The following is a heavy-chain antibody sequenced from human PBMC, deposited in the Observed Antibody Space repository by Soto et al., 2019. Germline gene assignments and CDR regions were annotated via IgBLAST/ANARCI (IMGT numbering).Heavy chain of an antibody. CDR1: GFTFGDYA. Sequence: GVLRLSCTASGFTFGDYAMSWVRQAPGKGLEWVGFIRSKAYGGTTEYAAPVKGRFTISRDDSKSIAYLQMNSLKTEDTAVYYCTREVLLWFGELATLGWFDPWGQGTLVTVSS. V-gene: IGHV3-49*04. J-gene: IGHJ5*02. D-gene: IGHD3-10*01. CDR2: IRSKAYGGTT. CDR3: TREVLLWFGELATLGWFDP.